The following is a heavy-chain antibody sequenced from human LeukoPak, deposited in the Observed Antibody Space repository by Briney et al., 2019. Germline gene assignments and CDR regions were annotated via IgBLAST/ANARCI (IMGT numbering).Heavy chain of an antibody. CDR2: ISSGGSTV. CDR1: GFAVSRNY. J-gene: IGHJ3*02. D-gene: IGHD1-26*01. V-gene: IGHV3-48*03. CDR3: ARVIIVGATGI. Sequence: GGSLRLSCVVSGFAVSRNYMSWVRQAPGKGLEWVSYISSGGSTVYYADSVKGRFTISRDNAKNSLYLQMNSPRAEDTAVYYCARVIIVGATGIWGQGTMVTVSS.